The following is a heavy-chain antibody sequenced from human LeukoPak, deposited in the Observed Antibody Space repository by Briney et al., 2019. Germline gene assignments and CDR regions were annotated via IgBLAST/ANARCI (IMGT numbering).Heavy chain of an antibody. CDR3: GKRELWHGSGEDA. D-gene: IGHD3-10*01. J-gene: IGHJ6*02. CDR2: ISGSGDRT. CDR1: GGSISSYY. Sequence: ETLSLTCTVSGGSISSYYWSWIRQPPGKGLEWVSAISGSGDRTYYAESVKGRFSISRDNSKNTLYLQMHSLRAEDTAVYYCGKRELWHGSGEDAWGQGTTVTVSS. V-gene: IGHV3-23*01.